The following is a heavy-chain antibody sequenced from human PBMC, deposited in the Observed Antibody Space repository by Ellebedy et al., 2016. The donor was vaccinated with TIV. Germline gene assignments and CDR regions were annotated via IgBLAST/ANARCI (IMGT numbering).Heavy chain of an antibody. CDR2: IDDSGRT. J-gene: IGHJ6*02. V-gene: IGHV4-59*01. Sequence: GSLRLXXKVSGGASSRNYWTWIRQLPGKGLEWIGCIDDSGRTNYNSSLKSRVTISVDTSKNQFSLKLTSLTAADTAVYYCARDRMYYYDSSGSYQYYGMDVWGQGTTVTVSS. D-gene: IGHD3-22*01. CDR1: GGASSRNY. CDR3: ARDRMYYYDSSGSYQYYGMDV.